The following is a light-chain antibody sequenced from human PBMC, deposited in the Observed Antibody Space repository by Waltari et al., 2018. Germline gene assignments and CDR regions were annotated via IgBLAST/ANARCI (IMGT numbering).Light chain of an antibody. CDR1: TTDFGINNN. J-gene: IGLJ1*01. CDR2: DVS. V-gene: IGLV2-11*01. Sequence: ALTTPLPCTVLPGTQLPIPATGSTTDFGINNNVSWNQQHPGKVPKVMIYDVSRRPSGVPDRFSGSKSGNTASLTISGLQADDEAEYFCCSYAGYYTILFGTGTTVTVL. CDR3: CSYAGYYTIL.